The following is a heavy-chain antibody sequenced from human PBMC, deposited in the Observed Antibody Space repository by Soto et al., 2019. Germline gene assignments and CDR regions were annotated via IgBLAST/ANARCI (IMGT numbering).Heavy chain of an antibody. V-gene: IGHV1-69*01. CDR1: GGTFSSYA. CDR3: ARGGGVVVPAARGVYYYYGMDV. D-gene: IGHD2-2*01. Sequence: QVQLVQSGAEVKKPGSSVKVSCKASGGTFSSYAISWVRQAPGQGLEWMGGIIPIFGTANYAQKFQGRVTITADESTSTDYMELSSLRSEDTAVYYCARGGGVVVPAARGVYYYYGMDVWGQGTTVTVSS. J-gene: IGHJ6*02. CDR2: IIPIFGTA.